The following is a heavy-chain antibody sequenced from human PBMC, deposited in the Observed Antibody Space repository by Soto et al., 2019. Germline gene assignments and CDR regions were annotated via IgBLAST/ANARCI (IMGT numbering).Heavy chain of an antibody. CDR1: GGSISSYY. Sequence: SETLSLTCTVSGGSISSYYLSWIRQPPGKGLEWIGYIYYSGSTNYNPSLKSRVTISVDTSKNQFSLKLSSVTAADTAVYYCARGVVVPAAMRVRYYYYYMDVWGKGTTVTVS. D-gene: IGHD2-2*01. CDR3: ARGVVVPAAMRVRYYYYYMDV. CDR2: IYYSGST. V-gene: IGHV4-59*01. J-gene: IGHJ6*03.